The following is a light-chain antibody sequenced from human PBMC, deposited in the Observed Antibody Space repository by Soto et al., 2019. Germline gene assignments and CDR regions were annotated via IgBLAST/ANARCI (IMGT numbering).Light chain of an antibody. J-gene: IGLJ1*01. Sequence: QSALTQPASVSGSPRQSITISCTGSSSDVGDYKYVSWYQQHPDKAPKLLIYVNSNRPSGVSNRFSGSKSGNTASLTISGLQAEDEADYYCSSYTSSDTPYVFGTGTKVTVL. CDR1: SSDVGDYKY. V-gene: IGLV2-14*01. CDR2: VNS. CDR3: SSYTSSDTPYV.